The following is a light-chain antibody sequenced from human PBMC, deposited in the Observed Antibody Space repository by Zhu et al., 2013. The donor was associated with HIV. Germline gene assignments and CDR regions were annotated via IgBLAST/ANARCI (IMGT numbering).Light chain of an antibody. J-gene: IGKJ2*01. Sequence: EIVLTQSPDTLSLSPGERATLSCRASQIISTSYIAWYQQKPGQAPRLLIYAASTRAIGIPDRFSGSGSGTDFTLTVTRLEPEDFAVYYCQQYAASPRTFGQGTRLEIK. V-gene: IGKV3-20*01. CDR2: AAS. CDR1: QIISTSY. CDR3: QQYAASPRT.